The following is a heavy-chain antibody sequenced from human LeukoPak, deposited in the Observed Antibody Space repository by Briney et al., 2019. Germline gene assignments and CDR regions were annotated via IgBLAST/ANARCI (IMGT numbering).Heavy chain of an antibody. J-gene: IGHJ6*03. CDR2: INPSGGST. Sequence: ASVKVSCKASGYTFTSYYMHWVRQAPGQGLEWMGIINPSGGSTSYAQKFQGRVTMTRDMSTSTVYMELSSLRSEDTAVYYCARDRLQDYYMDVWGKGTTVTVSS. CDR1: GYTFTSYY. V-gene: IGHV1-46*01. CDR3: ARDRLQDYYMDV.